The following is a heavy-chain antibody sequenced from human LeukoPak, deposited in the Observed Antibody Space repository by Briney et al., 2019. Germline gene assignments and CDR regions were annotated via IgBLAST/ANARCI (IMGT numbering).Heavy chain of an antibody. Sequence: GGSLRLSCAASGFTFSSYAMSWVRQAPGKGLEWVSAISGSGGSTYYADSVKGRFTISRDNAKNSLYLQMNSLRAEDTAVYYCAKSPTYYDILNYFDYWGQGTLVTVSS. CDR2: ISGSGGST. CDR3: AKSPTYYDILNYFDY. CDR1: GFTFSSYA. D-gene: IGHD3-9*01. V-gene: IGHV3-23*01. J-gene: IGHJ4*02.